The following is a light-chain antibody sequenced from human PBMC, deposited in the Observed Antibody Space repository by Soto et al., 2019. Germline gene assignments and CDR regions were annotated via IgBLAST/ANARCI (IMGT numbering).Light chain of an antibody. J-gene: IGLJ2*01. CDR2: DVT. CDR3: SSYTSTSTVV. V-gene: IGLV2-14*01. CDR1: SSDVGGYNF. Sequence: QYALTQPASVSGSPGQSITISCTGTSSDVGGYNFVSWYQQHPGKAPKLMFYDVTNRPSGISNRFSGSKSGNTASLTISGLQAEDEAVYYCSSYTSTSTVVFGGGTKLTVL.